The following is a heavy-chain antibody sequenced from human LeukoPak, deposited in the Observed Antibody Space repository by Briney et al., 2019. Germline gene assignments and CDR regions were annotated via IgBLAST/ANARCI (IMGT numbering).Heavy chain of an antibody. CDR1: GFTFSSYS. CDR3: ARIVVVVTATDAFDI. Sequence: GGSLRLSCAASGFTFSSYSMNWVRQAPGKGLEWVSSISSSSSYIYYADSVKGRFTIPRDNAKNSLYLQMNSLRAEDTAVYYCARIVVVVTATDAFDIWGQGTMVTVSS. V-gene: IGHV3-21*01. D-gene: IGHD2-21*02. CDR2: ISSSSSYI. J-gene: IGHJ3*02.